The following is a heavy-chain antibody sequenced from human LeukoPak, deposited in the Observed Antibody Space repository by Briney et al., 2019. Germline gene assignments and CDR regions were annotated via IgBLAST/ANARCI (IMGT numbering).Heavy chain of an antibody. V-gene: IGHV6-1*01. CDR3: ARQASRRFNP. Sequence: SQTLSLTCAISGDSVSSNSVAWNWFRQSPSRGLEWLGRTYYTSKWNNDYAESVQSRIAVNPDTSKNQFSLYLNSVTLEDTAVYYCARQASRRFNPWGQGTLVTVSS. CDR1: GDSVSSNSVA. CDR2: TYYTSKWNN. J-gene: IGHJ5*02.